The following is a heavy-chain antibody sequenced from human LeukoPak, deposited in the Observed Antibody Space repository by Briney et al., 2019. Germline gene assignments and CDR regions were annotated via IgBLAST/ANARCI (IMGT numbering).Heavy chain of an antibody. CDR2: INHSGST. J-gene: IGHJ4*02. Sequence: SETLSLTCAVYGGSFSGYYWSWIRQPPGKGLEWIGEINHSGSTNYNPSLKSRVTISVDTSKNQFSLKLSSVTAADTAVYYCARKRPRGAAGNWGQGTLVTVSS. V-gene: IGHV4-34*01. CDR3: ARKRPRGAAGN. CDR1: GGSFSGYY. D-gene: IGHD6-13*01.